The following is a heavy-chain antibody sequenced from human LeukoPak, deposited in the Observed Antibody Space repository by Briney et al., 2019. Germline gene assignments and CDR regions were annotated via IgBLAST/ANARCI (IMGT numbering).Heavy chain of an antibody. CDR2: INHSGST. CDR3: ARGSPIQLWADAFDI. V-gene: IGHV4-34*01. CDR1: GGSFSGYY. D-gene: IGHD5-18*01. J-gene: IGHJ3*02. Sequence: PSETLSLTCAVYGGSFSGYYWSWIRQPPGKGLEWIGEINHSGSTNYNPSLKSRVTISVDTSKHQFSLKLSSVTAADTAVYYCARGSPIQLWADAFDIWGQGTMVTVSS.